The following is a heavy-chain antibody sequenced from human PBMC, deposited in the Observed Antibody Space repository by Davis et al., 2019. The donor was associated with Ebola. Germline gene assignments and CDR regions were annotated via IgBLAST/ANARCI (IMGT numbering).Heavy chain of an antibody. CDR1: GFTFNKYW. CDR3: TTPWVGSSAYLTD. V-gene: IGHV3-64*04. D-gene: IGHD3-22*01. J-gene: IGHJ4*02. Sequence: GESLKISCAASGFTFNKYWMHWVRQAPGKGLEYVSTITKNGGSTYYADSVKGRFTISGDDSKNTLYLQMNSLKTEDTAVYYCTTPWVGSSAYLTDWGQGTLVTVSS. CDR2: ITKNGGST.